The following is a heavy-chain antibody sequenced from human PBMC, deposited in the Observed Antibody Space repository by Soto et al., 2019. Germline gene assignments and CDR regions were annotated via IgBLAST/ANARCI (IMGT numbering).Heavy chain of an antibody. V-gene: IGHV3-7*01. Sequence: GGSLRLSCAASGFTFSSNWMSWVRQAPGKGMEWVDNIKQDGSEKYYVDSVKGRFTISRDNAKNSLYLQMNSLRAEGTAVYYCERDQQLFDYWGQGSLVTVSS. J-gene: IGHJ4*02. CDR1: GFTFSSNW. CDR2: IKQDGSEK. D-gene: IGHD4-4*01. CDR3: ERDQQLFDY.